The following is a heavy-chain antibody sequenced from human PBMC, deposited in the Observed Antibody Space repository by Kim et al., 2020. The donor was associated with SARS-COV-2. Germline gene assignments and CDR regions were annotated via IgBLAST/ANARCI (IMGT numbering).Heavy chain of an antibody. Sequence: ITAQNIQGRVTLTTDTSTRTAYMELRSLRSDDTAVYYCARYYYESRTFDYWGQGTLVTVSP. J-gene: IGHJ4*02. V-gene: IGHV1-18*01. CDR3: ARYYYESRTFDY. D-gene: IGHD3-22*01.